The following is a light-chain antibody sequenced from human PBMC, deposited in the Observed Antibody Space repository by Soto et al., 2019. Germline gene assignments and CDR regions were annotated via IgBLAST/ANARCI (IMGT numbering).Light chain of an antibody. Sequence: QSVLTQPPSASGSPGQSVTISCTGTSTDVGGYKFVSWYQQHPGKAPKVLIYEVSQRPSGVPDRFSGSKSGNTASLTVSGLQAEDEANYFCSSYGGSNNLIFGGGTKVTVL. J-gene: IGLJ2*01. CDR2: EVS. CDR1: STDVGGYKF. CDR3: SSYGGSNNLI. V-gene: IGLV2-8*01.